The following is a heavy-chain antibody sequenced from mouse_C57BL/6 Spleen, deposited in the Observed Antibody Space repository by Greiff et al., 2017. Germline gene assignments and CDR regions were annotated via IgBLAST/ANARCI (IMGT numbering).Heavy chain of an antibody. CDR2: ISYDGSN. CDR3: ARDDAYWYFDV. Sequence: VQLKESGPGLVKPSQSLSLTCSVTGYSITSGYYWNWIRQFPGNKLEWMGYISYDGSNNYNPSLKNRISITRDTSKNQFFLKLNSVTTEDTATYYCARDDAYWYFDVWGTGTTVTVSS. D-gene: IGHD2-3*01. V-gene: IGHV3-6*01. CDR1: GYSITSGYY. J-gene: IGHJ1*03.